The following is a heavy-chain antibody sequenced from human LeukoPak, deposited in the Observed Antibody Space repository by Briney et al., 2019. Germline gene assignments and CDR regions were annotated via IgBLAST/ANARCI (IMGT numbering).Heavy chain of an antibody. D-gene: IGHD3-22*01. J-gene: IGHJ4*02. CDR3: ARGSYYYDSSGRLFDY. CDR1: GFTFSSYSM. Sequence: TGGSLRLSCAASGFTFSSYSMNWVRQAPGKGLEWIGEIYHSGSTNYNPSLKSRVTISVDKSKNQFSLKLSSVTAADTAVYYCARGSYYYDSSGRLFDYWGQGTLVTVSS. V-gene: IGHV4-4*02. CDR2: IYHSGST.